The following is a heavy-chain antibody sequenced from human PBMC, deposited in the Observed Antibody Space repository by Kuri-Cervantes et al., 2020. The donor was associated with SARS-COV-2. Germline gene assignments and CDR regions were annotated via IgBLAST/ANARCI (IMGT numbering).Heavy chain of an antibody. Sequence: SETLSLTCAVYGGSFSGYYWSWIRQPPGKGLEWIGEINHSGSTNYNPSLKSRVTILVDTSKNQFSLKLTSVTAADTAVYYCASVRLEGYYMDVWGQGTTVTVSS. CDR2: INHSGST. CDR1: GGSFSGYY. CDR3: ASVRLEGYYMDV. D-gene: IGHD3-3*01. V-gene: IGHV4-34*01. J-gene: IGHJ6*02.